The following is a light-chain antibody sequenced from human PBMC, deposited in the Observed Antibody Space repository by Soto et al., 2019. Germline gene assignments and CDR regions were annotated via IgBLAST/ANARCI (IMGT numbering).Light chain of an antibody. CDR2: AAS. CDR1: QTISTF. Sequence: DIQMTQSPSSLSASIGARVTITCRASQTISTFLNWYQQKPGQAPKLLIYAASTLQSGVPSRFSGSGSGTDFTLTISRLHPEDFASYYGQQRSSTPQTFGQGTKLEIK. CDR3: QQRSSTPQT. J-gene: IGKJ2*01. V-gene: IGKV1-39*01.